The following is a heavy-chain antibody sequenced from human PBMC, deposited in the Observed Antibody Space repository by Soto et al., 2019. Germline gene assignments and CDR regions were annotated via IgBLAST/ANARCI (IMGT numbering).Heavy chain of an antibody. D-gene: IGHD6-6*01. CDR2: VYYTGST. V-gene: IGHV4-59*08. CDR1: GASISSYY. Sequence: QVQLQESGPGLVKPSETLSLTCTVSGASISSYYWSWIRQPPGQGLEWIGFVYYTGSTNYSPSLKSRVTMSVDTSKNQFSLKLNSVTAADTAVYYCARPASKSYWFFYLWGRGALVTVSS. CDR3: ARPASKSYWFFYL. J-gene: IGHJ2*01.